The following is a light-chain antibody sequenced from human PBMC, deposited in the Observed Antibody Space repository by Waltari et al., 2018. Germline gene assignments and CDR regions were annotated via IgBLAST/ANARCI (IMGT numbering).Light chain of an antibody. Sequence: QSVLTQPPSASGTPGQRVTISCSGSSPNIGSNIVNWYQHLPGTAPQLLISGNNTRPSVISGRFSGAKSGTSASLAISGLQSEDEADYFCAAWEDRLNGWVFGGGTKLTVL. CDR1: SPNIGSNI. V-gene: IGLV1-44*01. J-gene: IGLJ3*02. CDR2: GNN. CDR3: AAWEDRLNGWV.